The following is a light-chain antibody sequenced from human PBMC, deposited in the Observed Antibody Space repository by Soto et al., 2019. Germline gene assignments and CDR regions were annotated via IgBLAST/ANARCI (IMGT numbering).Light chain of an antibody. V-gene: IGKV1-5*03. J-gene: IGKJ1*01. CDR1: QSINIW. Sequence: DIQITQSPSTLSASVGDRVTITCRASQSINIWLAWYQQKPGRAPKLLIYKASTLESGVPSRFSGSGSGTEFTLPIRSLQPDDFATYYCQQYNVYWTFGQGTKVDIK. CDR2: KAS. CDR3: QQYNVYWT.